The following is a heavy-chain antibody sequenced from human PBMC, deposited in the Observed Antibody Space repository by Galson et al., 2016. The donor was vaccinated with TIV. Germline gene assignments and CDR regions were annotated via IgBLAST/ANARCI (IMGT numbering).Heavy chain of an antibody. CDR3: ARAPGWVTAASIPYHKYGMNV. J-gene: IGHJ6*02. CDR1: GFTVSTNY. V-gene: IGHV3-53*04. Sequence: SLRLSCAASGFTVSTNYMTWVRQAPGKGLEWVSVIHSGGNTYYADSVKGRFTVSRQNSEHTVYRQMNSLRPESTAVEYCARAPGWVTAASIPYHKYGMNVWGQGPTVTVSS. D-gene: IGHD3-3*02. CDR2: IHSGGNT.